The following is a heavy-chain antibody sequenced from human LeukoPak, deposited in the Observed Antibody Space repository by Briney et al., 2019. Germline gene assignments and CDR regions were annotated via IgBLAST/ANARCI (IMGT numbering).Heavy chain of an antibody. D-gene: IGHD1-7*01. V-gene: IGHV1-2*02. CDR1: GYTFTGYY. CDR3: AREPRTSRTPYNWFDP. Sequence: ASVKVSCKASGYTFTGYYMYWVRQAPGQGLEWMGWINPNSGGTNYAQKFQGRVTMTRDTSISTAYMELSRLRSDDTAVYYCAREPRTSRTPYNWFDPWGQGTLVTVSS. CDR2: INPNSGGT. J-gene: IGHJ5*02.